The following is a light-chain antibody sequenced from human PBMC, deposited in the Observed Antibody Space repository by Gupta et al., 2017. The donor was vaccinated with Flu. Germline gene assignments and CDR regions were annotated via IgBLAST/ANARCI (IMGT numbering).Light chain of an antibody. CDR1: QVIDNY. CDR3: QQSFSPSWT. J-gene: IGKJ1*01. V-gene: IGKV1-39*01. CDR2: AAS. Sequence: GSQVIDNYLNWYHQRPGKAPKLLIYAASDLQSGVPSRFSGSGSGTEFTLTINTLQPEDLGSYYCQQSFSPSWTFGQGTKVDIK.